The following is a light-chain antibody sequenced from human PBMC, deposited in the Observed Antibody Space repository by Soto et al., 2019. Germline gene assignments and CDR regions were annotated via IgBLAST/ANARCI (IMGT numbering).Light chain of an antibody. CDR1: QDIDKW. CDR3: QQASSFPHT. Sequence: DIQMTQSPSSLSAHVGDRVSISCRASQDIDKWLAWFQQKPGKAPKLLISAASTLQNGVSSRFSGSGSGTDFTLTIQSLQPDDIGTYYCQQASSFPHTFGHGTKVHIK. CDR2: AAS. J-gene: IGKJ2*01. V-gene: IGKV1-12*01.